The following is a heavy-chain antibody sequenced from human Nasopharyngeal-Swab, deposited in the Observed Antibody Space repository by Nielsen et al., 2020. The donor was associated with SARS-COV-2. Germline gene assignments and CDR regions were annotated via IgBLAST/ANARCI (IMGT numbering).Heavy chain of an antibody. D-gene: IGHD3-22*01. V-gene: IGHV3-23*01. J-gene: IGHJ3*02. CDR2: ISGSGGST. Sequence: GEALKIAWAASRFSFSSYAMSWVRQAPGKGPEWVSGISGSGGSTYYADSVKGRFTISRDNSKKTLYLQMNSLRAEDTAVYYCAKVLTMIVVVTLNAFDIWGRGTMVTVSS. CDR3: AKVLTMIVVVTLNAFDI. CDR1: RFSFSSYA.